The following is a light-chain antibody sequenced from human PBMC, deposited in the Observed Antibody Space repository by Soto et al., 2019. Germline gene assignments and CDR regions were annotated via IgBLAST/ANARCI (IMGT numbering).Light chain of an antibody. CDR2: GAS. V-gene: IGKV3-20*01. J-gene: IGKJ2*01. CDR1: QSVSSNY. CDR3: HQYDRSPLMYT. Sequence: EIVLTQSPGTLSLSPGESATLSCRASQSVSSNYLAWYQQKPGQAPRLLIYGASSRATGIPDRFSGSGSGPDFTLTISRLEPEDFAVYYCHQYDRSPLMYTFGQGTKLEIK.